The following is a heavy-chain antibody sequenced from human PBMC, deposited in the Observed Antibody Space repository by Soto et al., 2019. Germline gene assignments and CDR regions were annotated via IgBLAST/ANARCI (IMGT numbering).Heavy chain of an antibody. CDR3: AKHDSSGWYRAGYFDY. CDR1: GFTFSSYA. D-gene: IGHD6-19*01. Sequence: GGSLRLSCAASGFTFSSYAMSWVRQAPGKGLEWVSAISGSGGSTYYADSVEGRFTISRDNSKNTLYLQMNSLRAEDTAVYYCAKHDSSGWYRAGYFDYWGQGTLVTVSS. V-gene: IGHV3-23*01. J-gene: IGHJ4*02. CDR2: ISGSGGST.